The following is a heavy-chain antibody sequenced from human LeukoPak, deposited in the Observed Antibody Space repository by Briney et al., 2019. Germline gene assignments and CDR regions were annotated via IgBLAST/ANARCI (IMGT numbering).Heavy chain of an antibody. CDR2: ISGSGGST. V-gene: IGHV3-23*01. J-gene: IGHJ4*02. CDR1: GFTFSSYA. CDR3: AKDRGLDCSSTSCYPGYFDY. D-gene: IGHD2-2*01. Sequence: GGSLRLSCAASGFTFSSYAMSWVRQAPGKWLEWVSAISGSGGSTYYADSVKGRFTISRDNSKDTLYLQMNSLRAEDTAVYYCAKDRGLDCSSTSCYPGYFDYWGQGTLVTVSS.